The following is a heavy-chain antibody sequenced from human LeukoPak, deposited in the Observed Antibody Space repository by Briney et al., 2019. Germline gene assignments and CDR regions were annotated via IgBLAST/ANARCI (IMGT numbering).Heavy chain of an antibody. CDR2: IIPILGTA. V-gene: IGHV1-69*13. J-gene: IGHJ4*02. CDR1: GGTFSSYA. Sequence: AASVKVSCEASGGTFSSYAISWVRQAPGQGLEWMGGIIPILGTANYAQKFQGRVTITADESTSTAYMELSSLRSEDTAVYYCARGRQYFDYWGQGTLVTVSS. CDR3: ARGRQYFDY.